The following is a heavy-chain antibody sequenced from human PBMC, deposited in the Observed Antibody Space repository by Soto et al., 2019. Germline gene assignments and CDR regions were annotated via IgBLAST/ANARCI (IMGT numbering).Heavy chain of an antibody. CDR3: ARDYHMTTLTPKTRDDAFDI. CDR1: GFTFSSYS. J-gene: IGHJ3*02. V-gene: IGHV3-21*01. D-gene: IGHD4-17*01. CDR2: ISSSSSYI. Sequence: GGSLRLSCAASGFTFSSYSMNWVRQAPGKGLEWVSSISSSSSYIYYTDSMKGRFTTSTDNAKNTLYLQMNSLRAEDTAVYYCARDYHMTTLTPKTRDDAFDIWGQGTMVTVSS.